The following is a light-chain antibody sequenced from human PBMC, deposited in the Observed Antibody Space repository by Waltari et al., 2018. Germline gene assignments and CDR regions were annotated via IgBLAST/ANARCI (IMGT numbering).Light chain of an antibody. Sequence: QSALTQPASVSGSPGQSITISCTGTSSDVGGYNYVSWYQQHPGKAPKIMIYDVSNRPSGVSNRFSGSKSGNTASLTISWLQAEDEADYYCSSYTSSSTLVFGGGTKLTVL. CDR1: SSDVGGYNY. V-gene: IGLV2-14*03. CDR3: SSYTSSSTLV. CDR2: DVS. J-gene: IGLJ2*01.